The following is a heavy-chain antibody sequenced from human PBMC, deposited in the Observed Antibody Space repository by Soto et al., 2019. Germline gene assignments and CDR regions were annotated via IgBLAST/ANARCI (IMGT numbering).Heavy chain of an antibody. Sequence: PGESLKIPCKTCGYDFTNYWIGWERQLPGKGLEWMGFIYPGDSDTRYSPSFQGQITISADKSITTPYLHWTCLKASDTAMYYRARLFNPGSAAGLGYWGQGILVTVSS. CDR3: ARLFNPGSAAGLGY. CDR2: IYPGDSDT. D-gene: IGHD6-13*01. J-gene: IGHJ4*02. V-gene: IGHV5-51*01. CDR1: GYDFTNYW.